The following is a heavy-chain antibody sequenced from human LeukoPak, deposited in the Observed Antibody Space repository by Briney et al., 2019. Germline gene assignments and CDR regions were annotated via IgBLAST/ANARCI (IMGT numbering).Heavy chain of an antibody. V-gene: IGHV1-18*01. CDR3: ARGPIAAAGDS. J-gene: IGHJ4*02. Sequence: ASVKVSCKASGYTYTSYGITWVRQAPGQGLEWMGWINANNGNTNYAQNLQGRVTMTTDTSTSTAYMEMRSLRSDDTAVYYCARGPIAAAGDSWGQGTLVTVSS. CDR1: GYTYTSYG. D-gene: IGHD6-13*01. CDR2: INANNGNT.